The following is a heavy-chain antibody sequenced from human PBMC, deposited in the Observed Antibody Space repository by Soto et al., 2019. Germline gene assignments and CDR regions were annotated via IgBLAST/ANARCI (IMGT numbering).Heavy chain of an antibody. CDR1: GFPFSGSY. CDR3: VQVNRALDN. D-gene: IGHD3-22*01. Sequence: GGSLRLSCAASGFPFSGSYMDWVRQSPGKGLEWVGRIRDKANSYTTEYAASVKGRFTISRDDSKNSLSLQMNSLKSEDTAVYYCVQVNRALDNWGQGTLVTVSS. CDR2: IRDKANSYTT. V-gene: IGHV3-72*01. J-gene: IGHJ4*02.